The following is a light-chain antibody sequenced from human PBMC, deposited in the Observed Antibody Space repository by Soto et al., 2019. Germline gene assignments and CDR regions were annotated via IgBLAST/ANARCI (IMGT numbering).Light chain of an antibody. CDR2: DAS. CDR1: QSISDW. Sequence: DIQMPQSPSTLSASVGDRVTITCRASQSISDWLAWYQQSPGKAPKLLIYDASTLQSGVPSRFSGSGSGTEFTLTISSLQPDDFATYYCQQYNSYSRAFGQGTKVDIK. CDR3: QQYNSYSRA. V-gene: IGKV1-5*01. J-gene: IGKJ1*01.